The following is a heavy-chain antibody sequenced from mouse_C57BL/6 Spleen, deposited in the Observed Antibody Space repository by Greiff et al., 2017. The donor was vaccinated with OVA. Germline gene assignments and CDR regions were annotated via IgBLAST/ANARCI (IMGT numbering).Heavy chain of an antibody. J-gene: IGHJ4*01. D-gene: IGHD3-2*02. CDR3: GRQLRDYAMDY. CDR2: IRSKSNNYAT. Sequence: DVKLVESGGGLVQPKGSLKLSCAASGFSFNTYAMNWVRQAPGKGLEWVARIRSKSNNYATYYADSVKDRFTISRDDSESRLNLQMNNVNNEATAMYGCGRQLRDYAMDYWGQGTSVTVSS. CDR1: GFSFNTYA. V-gene: IGHV10-1*01.